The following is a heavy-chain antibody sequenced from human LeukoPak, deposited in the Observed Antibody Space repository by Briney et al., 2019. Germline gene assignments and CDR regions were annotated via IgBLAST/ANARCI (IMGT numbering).Heavy chain of an antibody. Sequence: GASVKVSCKASGYTFTGYYMHWVRQAPGQGLEWMGWINPNSGGTNYAQKFQGRVTMTRDTSISTAYMELSRLGSDDTAVYYCARVDDRGHYYDSSGPRKLFDYWGQGTLVTVSS. D-gene: IGHD3-22*01. V-gene: IGHV1-2*02. CDR3: ARVDDRGHYYDSSGPRKLFDY. CDR2: INPNSGGT. J-gene: IGHJ4*02. CDR1: GYTFTGYY.